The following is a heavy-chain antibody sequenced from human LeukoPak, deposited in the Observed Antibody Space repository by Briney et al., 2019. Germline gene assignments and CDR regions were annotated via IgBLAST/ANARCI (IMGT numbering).Heavy chain of an antibody. CDR1: GGSISSGDYY. V-gene: IGHV4-30-4*01. Sequence: SQTLSLTCTVSGGSISSGDYYWTWIRQPPGKGLEWIGYIYYSGSTYYNPSLKSRVTISVDTSKNQFSLRLSSVTAADTAVYYCVRWVVRGVMGASDYWGQGTLVTVSS. J-gene: IGHJ4*02. CDR2: IYYSGST. D-gene: IGHD3-10*01. CDR3: VRWVVRGVMGASDY.